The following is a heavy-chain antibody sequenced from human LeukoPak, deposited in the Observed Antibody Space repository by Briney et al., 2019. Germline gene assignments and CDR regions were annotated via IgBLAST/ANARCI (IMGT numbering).Heavy chain of an antibody. V-gene: IGHV4-39*01. CDR1: GGSITSSNYY. CDR2: IYYSGST. CDR3: ARHGGYDRSGYWFDP. J-gene: IGHJ5*02. Sequence: KPSETLSLTRTVSGGSITSSNYYWGWIRQHPGKGLEWIGSIYYSGSTYYNPSLKSRVTISVDTSKNQFSLKLSSVTAADTAVYYCARHGGYDRSGYWFDPWGQGTLVTVSS. D-gene: IGHD3-22*01.